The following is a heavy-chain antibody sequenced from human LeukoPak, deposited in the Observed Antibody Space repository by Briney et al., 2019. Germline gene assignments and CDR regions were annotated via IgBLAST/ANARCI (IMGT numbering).Heavy chain of an antibody. CDR2: ISGSGGST. CDR3: ATRAPIVATITTAY. V-gene: IGHV3-23*01. CDR1: GFTFGDYA. J-gene: IGHJ4*02. D-gene: IGHD5-12*01. Sequence: GGSLRLSCTASGFTFGDYAMSWVRQAPGKGLEWVSAISGSGGSTYYADSVKGRFTISRDNSKNTLYLQMNSLRAEDTAVYYCATRAPIVATITTAYWGQGTLVTVSS.